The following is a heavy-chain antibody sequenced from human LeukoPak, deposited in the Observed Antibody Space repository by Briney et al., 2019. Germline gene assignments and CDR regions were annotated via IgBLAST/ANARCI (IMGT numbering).Heavy chain of an antibody. CDR2: FDPEDGET. CDR3: ATDMDYYDSSGIGDY. Sequence: ASVKVSCKVSGYTLTELSMHWVRQAPGKGLEWMGGFDPEDGETIYAQKIQGRVTMTEDTSTDTAYMELSSLRSEDTAVYYCATDMDYYDSSGIGDYWGQGTLVTVSS. J-gene: IGHJ4*02. D-gene: IGHD3-22*01. V-gene: IGHV1-24*01. CDR1: GYTLTELS.